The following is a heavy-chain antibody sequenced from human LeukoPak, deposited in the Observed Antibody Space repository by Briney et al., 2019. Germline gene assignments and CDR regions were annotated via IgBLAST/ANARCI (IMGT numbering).Heavy chain of an antibody. CDR1: GGSISSGGYY. V-gene: IGHV4-30-2*01. CDR3: ARAIAVAPFDY. Sequence: SETLSLTCTVSGGSISSGGYYWSWIRQPPGKGLEWIGYIYHSGSTYYNPSLKSRVTISVDRSKNQFSLKLSSVTAADTAVYYCARAIAVAPFDYWGQGTLVTVSS. CDR2: IYHSGST. J-gene: IGHJ4*02. D-gene: IGHD6-19*01.